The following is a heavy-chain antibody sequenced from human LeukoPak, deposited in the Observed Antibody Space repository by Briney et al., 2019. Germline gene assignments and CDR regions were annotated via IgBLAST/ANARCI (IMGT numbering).Heavy chain of an antibody. J-gene: IGHJ4*02. CDR2: IKEDGSQK. Sequence: GGSLRLSCAASGFTFSSYWMSWVRQSPGKGLEWVANIKEDGSQKYYVDSVKGRFTISRDNAKNSLYLQMNSLRGEDTAVYYCARGHTRSDYWGQGTLVTVSS. CDR3: ARGHTRSDY. V-gene: IGHV3-7*04. CDR1: GFTFSSYW.